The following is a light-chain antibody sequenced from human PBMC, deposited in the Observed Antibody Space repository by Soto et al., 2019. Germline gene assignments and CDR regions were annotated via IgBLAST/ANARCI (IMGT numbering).Light chain of an antibody. CDR2: GAS. J-gene: IGKJ5*01. CDR3: QQRNIWPPVT. Sequence: EVVLTQSPATLSLSPGERATLSCRASENVRTFVDWYQQKPGQALRLLIYGASNRATGIPARFSGSGSGTDFTLTISNLEPEDFAVYYCQQRNIWPPVTFGQGTRLEI. V-gene: IGKV3-11*01. CDR1: ENVRTF.